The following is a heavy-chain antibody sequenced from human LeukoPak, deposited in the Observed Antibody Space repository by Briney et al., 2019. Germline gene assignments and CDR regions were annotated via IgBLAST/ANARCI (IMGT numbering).Heavy chain of an antibody. Sequence: SGGSLRPSCAASGFTFSSYGMHWVRQPTGKGLEWVSGIGAAGDTYYPGSVKGRFTISRENAKNSLYLQLNSLRAGDTAVYYCARAADYGGTHFDYWGQGTLVTVSS. CDR1: GFTFSSYG. J-gene: IGHJ4*02. CDR2: IGAAGDT. D-gene: IGHD4-17*01. CDR3: ARAADYGGTHFDY. V-gene: IGHV3-13*01.